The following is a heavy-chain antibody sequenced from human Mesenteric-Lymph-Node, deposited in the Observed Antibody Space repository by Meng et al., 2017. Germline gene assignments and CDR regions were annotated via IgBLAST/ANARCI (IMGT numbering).Heavy chain of an antibody. CDR1: GGSIRSSGYY. D-gene: IGHD3-10*01. Sequence: QLQLQESGPGLVKPPETLSLPCTVSGGSIRSSGYYWGWIRQPPGKGLEYIGSIFYSGNTYYNPSLKSRVTISIDTSENQFSLKLSSVTAADTAVYYCARRVFYGSANFDYWGQGTLVTVSS. V-gene: IGHV4-39*01. CDR3: ARRVFYGSANFDY. J-gene: IGHJ4*02. CDR2: IFYSGNT.